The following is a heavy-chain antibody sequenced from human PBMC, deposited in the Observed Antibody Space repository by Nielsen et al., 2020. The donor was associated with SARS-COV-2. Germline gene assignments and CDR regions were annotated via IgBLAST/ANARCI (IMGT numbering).Heavy chain of an antibody. CDR2: ISSSGSTI. J-gene: IGHJ6*02. CDR1: GFTFSSYS. CDR3: ARGPLGDFWSGYYYYYYGMDV. Sequence: GGSLRLSCAASGFTFSSYSMNWVRQAPGKGLEWVSYISSSGSTIYYADSVKGRFTISRDNAKNSLYLQMNSLRAEDTAVYYCARGPLGDFWSGYYYYYYGMDVWGQGTTVTVSS. D-gene: IGHD3-3*01. V-gene: IGHV3-48*04.